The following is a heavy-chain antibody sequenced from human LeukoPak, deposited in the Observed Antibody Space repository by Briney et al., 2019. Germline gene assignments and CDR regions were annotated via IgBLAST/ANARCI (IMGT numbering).Heavy chain of an antibody. V-gene: IGHV4-34*01. CDR3: ARGLRIGRGAFDI. D-gene: IGHD2-15*01. J-gene: IGHJ3*02. Sequence: PSETLSLTCAVYGGSFSGYYWSWIRQPPGKGLEWIGEINHSGSTNYNPSLKSRVTISVDTSKSQFSLKLSSVTAADTAVYYCARGLRIGRGAFDIWGQGTMVTVSS. CDR2: INHSGST. CDR1: GGSFSGYY.